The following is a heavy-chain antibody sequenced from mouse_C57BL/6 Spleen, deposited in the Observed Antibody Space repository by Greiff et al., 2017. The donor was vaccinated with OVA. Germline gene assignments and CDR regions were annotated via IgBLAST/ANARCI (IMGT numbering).Heavy chain of an antibody. CDR3: TGGTVVATDWYFDV. CDR2: IRLKSDNYAT. Sequence: EVMLVESGGGLVQPGGSMKLSCVASGFTFSNYWMNWVRQSPEKGLEWVAQIRLKSDNYATHYAESVKGRFTISRDDSKSSVYLQMNNLRAEDTGIYYCTGGTVVATDWYFDVWGTGTTVTVSS. D-gene: IGHD1-1*01. V-gene: IGHV6-3*01. J-gene: IGHJ1*03. CDR1: GFTFSNYW.